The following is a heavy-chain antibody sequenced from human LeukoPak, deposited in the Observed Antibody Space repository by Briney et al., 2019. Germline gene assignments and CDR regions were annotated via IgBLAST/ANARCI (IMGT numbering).Heavy chain of an antibody. V-gene: IGHV4-30-4*01. CDR3: ASNYYDSSGYYAHAFDI. Sequence: SETRSLTCTVSGGSISSYYWSWIRQPPGKGLEWIGYIYYSGSTYYNPSLKSRVTISVDTSKNQFSLKLSSVTAADTAVYYCASNYYDSSGYYAHAFDIWGQGTMVTVSS. J-gene: IGHJ3*02. CDR1: GGSISSYY. CDR2: IYYSGST. D-gene: IGHD3-22*01.